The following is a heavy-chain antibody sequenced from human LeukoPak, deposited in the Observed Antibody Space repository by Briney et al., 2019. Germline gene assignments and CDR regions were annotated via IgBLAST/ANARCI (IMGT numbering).Heavy chain of an antibody. CDR1: GGSISSYY. J-gene: IGHJ3*02. CDR2: IYYSGST. CDR3: ARATVRGVIIGSDAFDI. V-gene: IGHV4-59*01. Sequence: PSETPSLTCTVSGGSISSYYWSWIRQPPGKGLEWIGYIYYSGSTNYNPSLKSRVTISVDTSKNQFSLKLSSVTAADTAVYYCARATVRGVIIGSDAFDIWGQGTMVTVSS. D-gene: IGHD3-10*01.